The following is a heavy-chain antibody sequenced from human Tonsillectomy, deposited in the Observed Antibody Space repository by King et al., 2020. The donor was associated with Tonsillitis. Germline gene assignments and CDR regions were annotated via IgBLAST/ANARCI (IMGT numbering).Heavy chain of an antibody. D-gene: IGHD2-2*01. Sequence: QLVQSGAEVRKPGSSVKVSCKASGGTFSKAGISWVRLAPGQGLDWRGDFTPRLGQPKYAQKFQGRLTITADESTTTAYMELTSRRSDETAVYYCARNPVNCSSSNCYPFYGLDVWGQGTTVTVSS. CDR2: FTPRLGQP. V-gene: IGHV1-69*11. J-gene: IGHJ6*02. CDR1: GGTFSKAG. CDR3: ARNPVNCSSSNCYPFYGLDV.